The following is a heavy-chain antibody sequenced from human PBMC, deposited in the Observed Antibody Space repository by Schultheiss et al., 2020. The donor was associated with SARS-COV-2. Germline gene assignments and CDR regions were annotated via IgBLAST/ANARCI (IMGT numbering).Heavy chain of an antibody. J-gene: IGHJ6*02. V-gene: IGHV3-23*01. D-gene: IGHD6-19*01. Sequence: GGSLRLSCAGSGFPFNTYAMAWVRQLSGGGLQWVSSISATGDIRYYADSVKGRFTISRDNSKNTLFLQMNRLRVEDTALYYCSTDDNIGWFRPYGLDVWGQGTTFTVSS. CDR1: GFPFNTYA. CDR2: ISATGDIR. CDR3: STDDNIGWFRPYGLDV.